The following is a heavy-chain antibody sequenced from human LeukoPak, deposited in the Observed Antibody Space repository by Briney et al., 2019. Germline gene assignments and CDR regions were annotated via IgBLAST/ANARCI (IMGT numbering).Heavy chain of an antibody. CDR3: ARWGSGSPSDYYYYYYMDV. Sequence: PSETLSLTCAVCGGSFSGYYWSWIRQPPGKGLEWIGEINHSGSTNYNPSLKSRVTISVDTSKNQFSLKLSSVTAADTAVYYCARWGSGSPSDYYYYYYMDVWGKGTTVTVSS. J-gene: IGHJ6*03. V-gene: IGHV4-34*01. CDR2: INHSGST. CDR1: GGSFSGYY. D-gene: IGHD3-10*01.